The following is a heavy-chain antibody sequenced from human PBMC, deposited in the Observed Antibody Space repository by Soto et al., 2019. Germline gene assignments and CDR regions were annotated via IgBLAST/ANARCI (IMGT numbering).Heavy chain of an antibody. CDR2: TYYRSKWYN. CDR3: AKLLWSPRSGADV. V-gene: IGHV6-1*01. CDR1: GDSVSSTSAA. Sequence: SQTLSLTCAISGDSVSSTSAAWNWIRQSPSRGLEWLGRTYYRSKWYNDYAVSVKSRITINPDTSKNQFSLQLNSVTPENTAVYYCAKLLWSPRSGADVWGQGTTVTVSS. D-gene: IGHD3-10*01. J-gene: IGHJ6*02.